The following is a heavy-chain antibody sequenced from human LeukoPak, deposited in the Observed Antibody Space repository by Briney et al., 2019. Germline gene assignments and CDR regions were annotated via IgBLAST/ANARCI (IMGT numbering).Heavy chain of an antibody. Sequence: GASVKVSCKASGYTFTGYYMHWMRQAPGQGLEWMGWINPNSGGTNYAQKFQGRVTMTRDTSISTAYMELSRLRSDDTAVYYCARDRYYYDSSGYLDYWGQGTLVTVSS. CDR1: GYTFTGYY. CDR3: ARDRYYYDSSGYLDY. V-gene: IGHV1-2*02. CDR2: INPNSGGT. J-gene: IGHJ4*02. D-gene: IGHD3-22*01.